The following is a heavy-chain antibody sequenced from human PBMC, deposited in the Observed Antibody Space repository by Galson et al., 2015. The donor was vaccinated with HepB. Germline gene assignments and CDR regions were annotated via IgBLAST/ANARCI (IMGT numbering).Heavy chain of an antibody. V-gene: IGHV5-51*01. CDR3: ARPTYYYDSSGYYFFAAFDI. Sequence: QSGAEMKKPGESLKISCKGSGYSFTSYWIGWVRQMPGKGLEWMGIIYPGDSDTRYSPSFQGQVTISADKSISTAYLQWSSLKASDTAMYYCARPTYYYDSSGYYFFAAFDIWGQGTMVTVSS. CDR2: IYPGDSDT. D-gene: IGHD3-22*01. CDR1: GYSFTSYW. J-gene: IGHJ3*02.